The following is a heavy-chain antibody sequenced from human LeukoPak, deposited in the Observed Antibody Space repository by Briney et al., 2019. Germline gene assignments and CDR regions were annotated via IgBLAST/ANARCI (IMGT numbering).Heavy chain of an antibody. CDR3: ARDGGRRASSCHYY. Sequence: PVKVSCKASGGTFSSYAISWVRQAPGQGLEWMGRIIPIFGTANYAQKFQGRVTITTDESTSPAYMELSSLRSEDTAVYYCARDGGRRASSCHYYWGQGTLVTVSS. D-gene: IGHD2-2*01. J-gene: IGHJ4*02. CDR2: IIPIFGTA. V-gene: IGHV1-69*05. CDR1: GGTFSSYA.